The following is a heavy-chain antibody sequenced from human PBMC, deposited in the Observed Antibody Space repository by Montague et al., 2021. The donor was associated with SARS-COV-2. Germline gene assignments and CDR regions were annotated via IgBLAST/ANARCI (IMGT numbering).Heavy chain of an antibody. V-gene: IGHV4-34*01. J-gene: IGHJ4*02. D-gene: IGHD4-23*01. CDR2: INHSGTT. CDR3: ARWDPQTLTLIGLRGKSASDY. Sequence: SETLSLTCAVYGGSLSGYYWTWIRQYAGKGLEWIAEINHSGTTNYNFNPSLRSRVTISVDTSKSQFSLKLSSVTAADTGVYYCARWDPQTLTLIGLRGKSASDYWGQGTLVTVTS. CDR1: GGSLSGYY.